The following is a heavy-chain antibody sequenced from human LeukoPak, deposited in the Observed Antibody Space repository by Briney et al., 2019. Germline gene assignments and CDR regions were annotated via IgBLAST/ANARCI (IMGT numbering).Heavy chain of an antibody. V-gene: IGHV3-23*01. CDR1: GFTFSSYA. CDR3: VRDPTDGLWRFDY. Sequence: GGSLRLSCAASGFTFSSYAMSWVRQAPGKGLEWVSAISGSGGSTYYADSVKGRFTISRDNSRNTLYLQMNSLRVEDTAVYNCVRDPTDGLWRFDYWGQGTLVTVSS. CDR2: ISGSGGST. J-gene: IGHJ4*02. D-gene: IGHD3/OR15-3a*01.